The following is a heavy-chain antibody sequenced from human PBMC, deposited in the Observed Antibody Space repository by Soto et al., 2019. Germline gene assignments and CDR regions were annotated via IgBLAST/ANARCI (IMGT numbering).Heavy chain of an antibody. V-gene: IGHV2-5*02. CDR1: GFSLNTDGEG. Sequence: QITLKESGPTQVKPTQTLTLTCSFSGFSLNTDGEGVGWVRQPPGEALEWLALIYWDDDERYSPSLKTRLTINKDTSNNQVVLIMTNMDPVDTATYYCAHSRNLITEDAQVGDFDYWGQGTLVTVSS. CDR3: AHSRNLITEDAQVGDFDY. J-gene: IGHJ4*02. CDR2: IYWDDDE. D-gene: IGHD3-10*01.